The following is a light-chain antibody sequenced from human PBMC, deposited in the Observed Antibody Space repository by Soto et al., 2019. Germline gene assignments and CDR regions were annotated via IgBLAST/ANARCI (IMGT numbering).Light chain of an antibody. Sequence: QSVLTQPPSASGTPGQRVTISCSGSSSNIGSNYVYWYQQFPGTAPKLLIYGNDQRTSGVPDRFSGSKSGTSASLAIRGLRSEDEAHYYCAAWDGSLTGRVFGGGTKLTVL. CDR3: AAWDGSLTGRV. J-gene: IGLJ3*02. CDR1: SSNIGSNY. CDR2: GND. V-gene: IGLV1-47*02.